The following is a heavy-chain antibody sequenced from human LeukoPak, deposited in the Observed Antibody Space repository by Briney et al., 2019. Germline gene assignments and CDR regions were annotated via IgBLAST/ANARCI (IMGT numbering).Heavy chain of an antibody. CDR2: INPNSGGT. V-gene: IGHV1-2*02. J-gene: IGHJ4*02. CDR1: GYTFTSYD. D-gene: IGHD6-19*01. Sequence: ASVKVSCKASGYTFTSYDINWVRQATGQGLEWMGWINPNSGGTNYAQKFQGRVTMTRDTSISTAYMELSRLRSDDTAVYYCARSARREWLVLRDYWGQGTLVTVSS. CDR3: ARSARREWLVLRDY.